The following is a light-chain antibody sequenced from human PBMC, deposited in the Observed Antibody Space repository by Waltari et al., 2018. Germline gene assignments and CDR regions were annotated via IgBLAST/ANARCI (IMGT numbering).Light chain of an antibody. J-gene: IGKJ1*01. CDR3: QQGHTAPWT. CDR2: ASS. CDR1: QDIGSW. Sequence: DIQMTQSPSSLSASVGDRVTITCLASQDIGSWLTWYQQKPGKAPKLLIFASSNLGKGVPPRFSGSGSGADYTLAISSVQPDDFATYYCQQGHTAPWTFGQGTRLEIK. V-gene: IGKV1-5*01.